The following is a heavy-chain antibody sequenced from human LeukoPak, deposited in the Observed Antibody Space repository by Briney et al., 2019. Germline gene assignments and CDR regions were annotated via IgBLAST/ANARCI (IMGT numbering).Heavy chain of an antibody. Sequence: SGGSLRLSCAASGFTFSSYGMHWVRQAPGKGLEWVAFIRYDGSNKYYADSVKGRFTISRDNSKNTLYLQMNSLRAEDTAVYYCAKDRFQWLVPPAPDYWGQGTLVTVSS. CDR1: GFTFSSYG. V-gene: IGHV3-30*02. J-gene: IGHJ4*02. D-gene: IGHD6-19*01. CDR3: AKDRFQWLVPPAPDY. CDR2: IRYDGSNK.